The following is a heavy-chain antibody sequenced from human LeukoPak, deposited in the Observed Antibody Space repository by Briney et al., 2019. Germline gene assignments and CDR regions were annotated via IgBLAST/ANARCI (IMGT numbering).Heavy chain of an antibody. D-gene: IGHD3-22*01. CDR3: ARHTVNYYDSSGYPAFDI. J-gene: IGHJ3*02. Sequence: SETLSLTCTVSGGSISSSSYYWSWIRQPPGTGLEWIGSIYYSGSTYYNPSLKSRVTISVDTSKNQFSLKLSSVTAADTAVYYCARHTVNYYDSSGYPAFDIWGQGTMVTVSS. CDR2: IYYSGST. V-gene: IGHV4-39*01. CDR1: GGSISSSSYY.